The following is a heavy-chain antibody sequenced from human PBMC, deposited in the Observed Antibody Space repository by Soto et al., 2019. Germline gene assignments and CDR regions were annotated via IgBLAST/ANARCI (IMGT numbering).Heavy chain of an antibody. V-gene: IGHV1-69*13. CDR3: TRGGITMVRGVPLCGMDV. CDR1: GGTFSSYA. CDR2: IIPIFGTA. Sequence: ASVKVSCKASGGTFSSYAISWVRQAPGQGLEWMGGIIPIFGTANYAQKFQGRVTITADESTSPAYMELSSLRSEDTAVYYCTRGGITMVRGVPLCGMDVWGQGTTVTVSS. J-gene: IGHJ6*02. D-gene: IGHD3-10*01.